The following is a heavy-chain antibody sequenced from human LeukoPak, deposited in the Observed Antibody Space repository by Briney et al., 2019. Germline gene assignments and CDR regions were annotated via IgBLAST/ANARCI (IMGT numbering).Heavy chain of an antibody. J-gene: IGHJ6*03. D-gene: IGHD3-10*01. CDR1: GGSISSGSYY. Sequence: SQTLSLTCTVAGGSISSGSYYWSWIRQPAGKGLEWIGHIHTSGSTNYNPSLKSRVTISVDTSKNQFSLKLRSVTAADTAVYYCASGTMVRGVIMADYYYMDVWGKGTTVTISS. CDR2: IHTSGST. CDR3: ASGTMVRGVIMADYYYMDV. V-gene: IGHV4-61*09.